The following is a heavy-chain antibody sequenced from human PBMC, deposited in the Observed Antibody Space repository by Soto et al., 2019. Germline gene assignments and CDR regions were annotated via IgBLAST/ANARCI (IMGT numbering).Heavy chain of an antibody. CDR3: AKAPLNLNRSFDY. CDR2: ISWDGGST. V-gene: IGHV3-43*01. CDR1: GFIFAAYA. J-gene: IGHJ4*02. Sequence: GSLRLSCAASGFIFAAYAMHWVRQVPGKGLEWVSLISWDGGSTYYAASVKGRFTISRDNSKNSLYLQMNSLRTDDTALYYGAKAPLNLNRSFDYWGQGTLVTVSS.